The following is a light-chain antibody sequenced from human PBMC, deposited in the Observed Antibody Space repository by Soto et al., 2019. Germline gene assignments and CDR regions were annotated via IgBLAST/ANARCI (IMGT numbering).Light chain of an antibody. CDR2: SGS. J-gene: IGKJ2*01. CDR3: TQDVQSPRT. Sequence: IVMTQSPLSLPVTPGEPASISCRSSQSLLHSNGYNYLDWYLQKPGQSPQLLIYSGSNRDSGVPDRFSGSGSGTAFTLKISSVEAEDVGTYYGTQDVQSPRTFGPGPKLEIK. V-gene: IGKV2-28*01. CDR1: QSLLHSNGYNY.